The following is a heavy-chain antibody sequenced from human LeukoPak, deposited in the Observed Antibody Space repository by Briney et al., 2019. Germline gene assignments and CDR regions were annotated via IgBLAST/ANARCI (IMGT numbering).Heavy chain of an antibody. D-gene: IGHD7-27*01. CDR1: GFTFSGYA. Sequence: GGSMRLSCAASGFTFSGYAMHWVRQAPGKGLEWVSYISSSSSTIYYADSVKGRFTISRDNAKNSLYVQMNSLRDEDTAVYYCARGPVGTLDYWGQGTLVTVSS. V-gene: IGHV3-48*02. CDR2: ISSSSSTI. J-gene: IGHJ4*02. CDR3: ARGPVGTLDY.